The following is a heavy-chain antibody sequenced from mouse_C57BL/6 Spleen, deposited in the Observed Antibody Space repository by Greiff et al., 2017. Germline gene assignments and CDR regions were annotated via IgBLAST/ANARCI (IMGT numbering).Heavy chain of an antibody. Sequence: EVQLQQSGPVLVKPGASVKMSCKASGYTFTDYYMNWVKQSHGKSLEWIGVINPYNGGTSYNQKFKGKATLTVDKSSSTAYMELNSLTSEDSAVYYCARDGPDGYFDYWGQGTTLTVSS. CDR1: GYTFTDYY. CDR3: ARDGPDGYFDY. V-gene: IGHV1-19*01. CDR2: INPYNGGT. D-gene: IGHD2-3*01. J-gene: IGHJ2*01.